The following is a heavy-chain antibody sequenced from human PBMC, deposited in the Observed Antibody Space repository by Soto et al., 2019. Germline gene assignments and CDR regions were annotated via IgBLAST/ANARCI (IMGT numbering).Heavy chain of an antibody. CDR1: GFTVSSNY. Sequence: GGSLRLSCAASGFTVSSNYMSWVRQAPGKGLEWVSVIYSGGSTYYADSVKGRFTISRDNSKNTLYLQMNSLRAEDTAVYYCAREKAVAGTTFDYWGLGTLVTVSS. CDR2: IYSGGST. J-gene: IGHJ4*02. CDR3: AREKAVAGTTFDY. V-gene: IGHV3-66*01. D-gene: IGHD6-19*01.